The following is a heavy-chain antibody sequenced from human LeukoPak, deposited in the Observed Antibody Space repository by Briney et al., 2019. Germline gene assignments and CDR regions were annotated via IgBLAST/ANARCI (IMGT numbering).Heavy chain of an antibody. V-gene: IGHV3-30*02. Sequence: HPGGSLRLSCAASGFTFSRYAMHWVRQAPGTGLEWVAFIQYEGRNKYYADSVKGRFTISRDNSKNMLYLQMNSLRAEDTAVYYCAKRRGLELLYYYYMDVWGKGTTVTVSS. CDR2: IQYEGRNK. CDR3: AKRRGLELLYYYYMDV. CDR1: GFTFSRYA. D-gene: IGHD1-7*01. J-gene: IGHJ6*03.